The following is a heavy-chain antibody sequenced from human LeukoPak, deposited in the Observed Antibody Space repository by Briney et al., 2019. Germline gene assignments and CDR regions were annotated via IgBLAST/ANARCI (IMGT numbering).Heavy chain of an antibody. CDR1: GGSISSGSYY. CDR2: IYTSGST. CDR3: ARGASSSSAIGYYYYFMDV. V-gene: IGHV4-61*02. D-gene: IGHD6-6*01. J-gene: IGHJ6*03. Sequence: SETLTLTCTVSGGSISSGSYYWSWIRQPAGKGLEWIGRIYTSGSTNYNPSLKSRVTISVDTSKNQFSLKLGSVTAADTAVYYCARGASSSSAIGYYYYFMDVWGKGTTVTVSS.